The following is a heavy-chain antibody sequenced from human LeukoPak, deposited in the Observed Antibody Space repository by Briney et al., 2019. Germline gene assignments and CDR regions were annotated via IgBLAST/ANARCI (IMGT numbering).Heavy chain of an antibody. CDR1: GYTFTSYS. J-gene: IGHJ5*02. CDR2: INPSGASA. Sequence: ASVKVSCKASGYTFTSYSIHWVRQAPGQGLEWMGIINPSGASAMYAQKFQGRVTMTRDTSTATVYLDLSSLRFDDTAVYCCARGHGSGSTNWFDPWGQGTLVTVSS. V-gene: IGHV1-46*01. CDR3: ARGHGSGSTNWFDP. D-gene: IGHD3-10*01.